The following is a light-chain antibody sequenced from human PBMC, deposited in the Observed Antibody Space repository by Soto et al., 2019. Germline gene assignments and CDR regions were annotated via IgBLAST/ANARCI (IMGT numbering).Light chain of an antibody. V-gene: IGKV3-20*01. CDR1: QSVSSNN. CDR2: GAS. J-gene: IGKJ3*01. Sequence: EIVLTQSPGTLSLSPGERATLSCRASQSVSSNNLAWYQQRPGQAPRVVIYGASTRATGSPGRFSGSGSGTDFTLTISRLEPEDFAVYYCQQYGRSPFTFGPGTKVDIK. CDR3: QQYGRSPFT.